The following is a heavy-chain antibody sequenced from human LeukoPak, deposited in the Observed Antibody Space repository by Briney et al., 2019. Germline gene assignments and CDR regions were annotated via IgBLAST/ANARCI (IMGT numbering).Heavy chain of an antibody. CDR2: TYYRSKWYN. CDR1: GDSVSSNSAA. D-gene: IGHD3-22*01. Sequence: SQTLSLTCAISGDSVSSNSAAWNWIRQSPSRGLEWLGRTYYRSKWYNDYAVSVKSRITINPDTSKNQFSLKLSSVTAADTAVYYCARGVGSGYYWGYNWFDPWGQGTLVTVSS. CDR3: ARGVGSGYYWGYNWFDP. J-gene: IGHJ5*02. V-gene: IGHV6-1*01.